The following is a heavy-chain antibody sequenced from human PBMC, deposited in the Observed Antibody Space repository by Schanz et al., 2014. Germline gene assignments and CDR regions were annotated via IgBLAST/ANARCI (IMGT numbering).Heavy chain of an antibody. J-gene: IGHJ4*02. V-gene: IGHV3-74*01. D-gene: IGHD4-17*01. CDR3: VRDTDYHFDY. Sequence: VQLVESGGGVVQPGKSLRLSCAASGFAFSDYGMHWVRQAPGKGLEWVSRTSNDGSFTTFADSVKGRFTISRDNAKNTLYLQMNSLRAEDTAVYYCVRDTDYHFDYWGQGTLVTVSS. CDR2: TSNDGSFT. CDR1: GFAFSDYG.